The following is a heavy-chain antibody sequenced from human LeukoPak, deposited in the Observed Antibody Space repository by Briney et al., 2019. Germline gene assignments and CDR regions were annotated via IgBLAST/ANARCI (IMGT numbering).Heavy chain of an antibody. CDR1: GFTFSSYG. V-gene: IGHV3-33*03. Sequence: GGSLRLSCAASGFTFSSYGMHWVRQAPGKGLEWVAVIWYDGSNKYYADSVKGRFTISRDNAKNSLYLQMNSLRAEDTAVYYCAGGSGWYHQHEYFQHWGQGTLVTVSS. J-gene: IGHJ1*01. D-gene: IGHD6-19*01. CDR3: AGGSGWYHQHEYFQH. CDR2: IWYDGSNK.